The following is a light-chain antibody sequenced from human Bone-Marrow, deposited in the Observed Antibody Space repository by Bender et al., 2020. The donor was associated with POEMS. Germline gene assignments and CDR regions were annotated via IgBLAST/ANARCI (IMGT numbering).Light chain of an antibody. CDR2: QDT. CDR3: QAWDTTVV. CDR1: RLEDKY. V-gene: IGLV3-1*01. J-gene: IGLJ2*01. Sequence: SYDLTQPPSVSVSPGQTATITCSGDRLEDKYTCWYQQKPGQSPVLIIYQDTKRPSGIPERFSGSNSGNTATLTISRTQAMDEADYYCQAWDTTVVFGGGTRLTV.